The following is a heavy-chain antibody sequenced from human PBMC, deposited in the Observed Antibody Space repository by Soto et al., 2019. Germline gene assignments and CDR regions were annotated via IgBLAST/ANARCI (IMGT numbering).Heavy chain of an antibody. J-gene: IGHJ6*02. D-gene: IGHD2-15*01. V-gene: IGHV1-18*01. CDR1: GYTFTSYG. CDR3: AREAVVVAATSVYYCYGMDV. CDR2: ISAYNGNT. Sequence: ASVKVSCKASGYTFTSYGISWVRQAPGQGLEWMGWISAYNGNTNYAQKLQGRVTMTTDTSTSTAYMELRSLRSDDTAVYYCAREAVVVAATSVYYCYGMDVWGQGTTVTVSS.